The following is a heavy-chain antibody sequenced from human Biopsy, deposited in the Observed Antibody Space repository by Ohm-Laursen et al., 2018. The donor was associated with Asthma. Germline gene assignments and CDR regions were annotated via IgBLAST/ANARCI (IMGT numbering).Heavy chain of an antibody. CDR1: GYTFNSAG. J-gene: IGHJ6*02. CDR3: ARAVDYSHYYGIDV. V-gene: IGHV1-18*01. D-gene: IGHD3-10*01. CDR2: ISVYNGNT. Sequence: ASVKVSCKSSGYTFNSAGITWVRQAPGQGLERMGWISVYNGNTKIAQKLQDRVTMITDTSTSTAYMELRSLRSDDTAVYFCARAVDYSHYYGIDVWGQGTTVTVS.